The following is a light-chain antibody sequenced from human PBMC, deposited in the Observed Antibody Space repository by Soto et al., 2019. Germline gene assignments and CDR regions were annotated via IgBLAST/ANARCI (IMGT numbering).Light chain of an antibody. CDR1: SGDVGGYDF. CDR3: CSYGGSYNWV. V-gene: IGLV2-11*01. CDR2: HVS. J-gene: IGLJ3*02. Sequence: QSALTQPRSVSGSPGQSVTIFCTGTSGDVGGYDFVSWYQQNPGKAPSLMIFHVSHRPSGVPDRFSGSKSGNTASLTISGLQAEDEADYYCCSYGGSYNWVFGGGTKLTVL.